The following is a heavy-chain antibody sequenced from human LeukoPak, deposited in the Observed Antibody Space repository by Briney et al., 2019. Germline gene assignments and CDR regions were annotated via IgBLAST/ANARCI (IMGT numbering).Heavy chain of an antibody. D-gene: IGHD2/OR15-2a*01. CDR1: GGSLSNYA. J-gene: IGHJ5*02. CDR3: ANSSTTLNVFGP. Sequence: ASVTVSCKASGGSLSNYAFNWVRQAPGQGLEWMGGIIPLLGTTRYAQQFQGRVTITTDGSTNTAYMEMSSLRSEDTAVYFCANSSTTLNVFGPWGQGTLVTVSS. V-gene: IGHV1-69*05. CDR2: IIPLLGTT.